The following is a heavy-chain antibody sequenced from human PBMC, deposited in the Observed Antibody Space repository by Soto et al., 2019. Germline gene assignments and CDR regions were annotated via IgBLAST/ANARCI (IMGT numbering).Heavy chain of an antibody. CDR2: VSYDSVNI. Sequence: QVQLVASGGGVVQPGRSLRLSCADSGFPFGSYAMHWVRQAPGKGLEWLAVVSYDSVNIYYADSVRGRFTISRDNSKNTLYLQVSSLSNEDTAVYYCARGTNYYYGLDVWGQGTTVTVSS. V-gene: IGHV3-30*15. CDR1: GFPFGSYA. CDR3: ARGTNYYYGLDV. J-gene: IGHJ6*02.